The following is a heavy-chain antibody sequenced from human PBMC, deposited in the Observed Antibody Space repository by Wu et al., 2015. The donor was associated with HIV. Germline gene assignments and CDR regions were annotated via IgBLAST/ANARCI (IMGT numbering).Heavy chain of an antibody. CDR2: IRPDSGAT. CDR1: GYTFTSYY. Sequence: QVHLEQSGTEVKEPGTSVTLSCKTSGYTFTSYYIHWVRQAPGQGLEWMGWIRPDSGATHYAEKFQDRVTLTRDASINTAYMQLNRLRSDDTAVYFCARDLGNDFAVRGFYWYMDVWGRGTAITVSS. V-gene: IGHV1-2*02. CDR3: ARDLGNDFAVRGFYWYMDV. J-gene: IGHJ6*03. D-gene: IGHD3/OR15-3a*01.